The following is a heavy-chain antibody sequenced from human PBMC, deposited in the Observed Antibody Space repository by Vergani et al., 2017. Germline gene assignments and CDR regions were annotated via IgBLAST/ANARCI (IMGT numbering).Heavy chain of an antibody. CDR1: GYTFTSYG. V-gene: IGHV1-18*01. D-gene: IGHD2-15*01. J-gene: IGHJ4*02. Sequence: QVQLVQSGAEVKKPGASVKVSCKASGYTFTSYGISWVRQAPRQGLEWMGWISAYNGNTNYAQKLQGRVTMTTDTSTSTACMELRSLRSDDPAVYYCARDRYCSGGSCYTRFDYWGQGTLVTVSS. CDR3: ARDRYCSGGSCYTRFDY. CDR2: ISAYNGNT.